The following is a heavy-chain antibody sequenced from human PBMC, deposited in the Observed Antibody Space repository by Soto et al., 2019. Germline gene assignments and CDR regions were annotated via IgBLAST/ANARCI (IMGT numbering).Heavy chain of an antibody. CDR1: GGSFSGYY. CDR3: AREGIAAAGVGGNWFDP. D-gene: IGHD6-13*01. J-gene: IGHJ5*02. CDR2: INHSGST. V-gene: IGHV4-34*01. Sequence: QVQLQQWGAGLLKPSETLSLTCAVYGGSFSGYYWSWIRQPPGKGLEWIGEINHSGSTNYNPSLKSRVPISVDTSKPQSALTLSSVTAADANVYYCAREGIAAAGVGGNWFDPWGQGTLVTVSS.